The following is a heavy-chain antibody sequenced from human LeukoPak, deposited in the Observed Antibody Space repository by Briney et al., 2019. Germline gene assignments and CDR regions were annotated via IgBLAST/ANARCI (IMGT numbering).Heavy chain of an antibody. D-gene: IGHD6-6*01. Sequence: SETLSLTCTVSGGSISSYYLSWIRQPPGKGLEWIGYIYYSGSTNYNPSLKSRVTISVDTSKNQFSLKLSSVTAADTAVYYCARAPEGSSSSGNDSYYYYYYMDVWGKGTTVTVSS. CDR2: IYYSGST. J-gene: IGHJ6*03. CDR1: GGSISSYY. CDR3: ARAPEGSSSSGNDSYYYYYYMDV. V-gene: IGHV4-59*01.